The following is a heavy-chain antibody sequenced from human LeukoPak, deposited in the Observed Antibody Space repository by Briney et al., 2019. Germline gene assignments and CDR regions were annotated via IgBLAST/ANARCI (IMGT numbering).Heavy chain of an antibody. Sequence: GGSLRLSCAASGFTFSSYSMNWVRQAPGKGLEWVSSISSSSGYIYYADSVKGRFTISRDNAKNSLYLQMNSLRAEDTAVYYCARAAFYYDSSGYNYWGQGTLVTVSS. D-gene: IGHD3-22*01. CDR1: GFTFSSYS. CDR2: ISSSSGYI. CDR3: ARAAFYYDSSGYNY. V-gene: IGHV3-21*01. J-gene: IGHJ4*02.